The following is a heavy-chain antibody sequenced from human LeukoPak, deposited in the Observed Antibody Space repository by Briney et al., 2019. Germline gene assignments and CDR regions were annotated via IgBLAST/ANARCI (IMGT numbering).Heavy chain of an antibody. Sequence: GGSLRLSCAASGFTFSSYWMYWVRQAPGKGLEWVANIKEDGSEKHYVDSVKGRFTISRDNAKNSLYLQMNSLRAEDTAVYYCARDLIIVGSSRAFDIWGQGTMVTVSS. CDR2: IKEDGSEK. CDR1: GFTFSSYW. J-gene: IGHJ3*02. D-gene: IGHD1-26*01. CDR3: ARDLIIVGSSRAFDI. V-gene: IGHV3-7*01.